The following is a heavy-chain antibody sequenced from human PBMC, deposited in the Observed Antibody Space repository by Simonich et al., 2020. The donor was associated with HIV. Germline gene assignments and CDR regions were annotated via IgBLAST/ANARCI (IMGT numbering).Heavy chain of an antibody. Sequence: QVQLVQSGAEVKKPGASVKVSCKSSGYTFTSYGIHWVRQAPGQRLEWMGRINAGKGNTVYSERFQGRVTISRDTSASTVYMELSNLKSEDTAVYYCAREGDFLENAFDFWGQGTVVTVSS. CDR1: GYTFTSYG. D-gene: IGHD3-3*01. CDR3: AREGDFLENAFDF. CDR2: INAGKGNT. J-gene: IGHJ3*01. V-gene: IGHV1-3*01.